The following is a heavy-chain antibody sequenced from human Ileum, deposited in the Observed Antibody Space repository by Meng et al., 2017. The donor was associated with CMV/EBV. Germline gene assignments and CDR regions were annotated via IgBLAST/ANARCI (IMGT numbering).Heavy chain of an antibody. CDR1: GVTVSSNY. V-gene: IGHV3-53*01. CDR3: ARGAPTFRYFDY. CDR2: IYSGGST. J-gene: IGHJ4*02. D-gene: IGHD3-3*02. Sequence: CEASGVTVSSNYMSWVRQAPGKGLEWVSVIYSGGSTYYADSVKGRFTISRDNSRNTLYLQMNSLTAEDTAVYYCARGAPTFRYFDYWGQGTLVTVSS.